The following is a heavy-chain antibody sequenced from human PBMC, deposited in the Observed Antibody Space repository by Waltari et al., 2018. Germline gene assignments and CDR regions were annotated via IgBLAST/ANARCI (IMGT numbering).Heavy chain of an antibody. D-gene: IGHD6-13*01. Sequence: QVQLVQSGAEVKKPGASVKVSCKASGYTFTSYAMHWVGQAPGQRLEWMGWINAGNGNTKYSQEFQGRVTITRDTSASTAYMELSSLRSEDMAVYYCARGMGAAAGIIAFDIWGQGTMVTVSS. J-gene: IGHJ3*02. CDR2: INAGNGNT. V-gene: IGHV1-3*03. CDR1: GYTFTSYA. CDR3: ARGMGAAAGIIAFDI.